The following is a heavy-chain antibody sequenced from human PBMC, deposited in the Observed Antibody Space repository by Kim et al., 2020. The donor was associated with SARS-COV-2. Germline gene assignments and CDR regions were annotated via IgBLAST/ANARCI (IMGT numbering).Heavy chain of an antibody. D-gene: IGHD1-26*01. J-gene: IGHJ4*02. Sequence: GGSLRLSCAASGFTFSSYGMHWVRQAPGKGLEWVAVIWYDGSNKYYADSVKGRFTISRDNSKNTLYLQMNSLRAEDTAVYYCARSRWRNSSGYFDYWGQGTLVTVSS. CDR3: ARSRWRNSSGYFDY. CDR2: IWYDGSNK. CDR1: GFTFSSYG. V-gene: IGHV3-33*01.